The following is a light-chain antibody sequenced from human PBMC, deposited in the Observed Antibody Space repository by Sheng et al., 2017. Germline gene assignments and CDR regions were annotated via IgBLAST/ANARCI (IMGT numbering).Light chain of an antibody. CDR1: QSVGSN. CDR3: HQYDDWPRA. CDR2: SAS. J-gene: IGKJ3*01. V-gene: IGKV3-15*01. Sequence: EIVMTQSPATLSASPGERVTLSCSASQSVGSNLAWYQHKPGQAPSPLIYSASTRATGVPVRFSGSGSGTEFTLTINSLQSEDFAVYYCHQYDDWPRAFGPGTRVDIK.